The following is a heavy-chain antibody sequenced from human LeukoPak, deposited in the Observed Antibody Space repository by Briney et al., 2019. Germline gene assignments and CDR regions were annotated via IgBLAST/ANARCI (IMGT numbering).Heavy chain of an antibody. J-gene: IGHJ4*02. V-gene: IGHV3-23*01. Sequence: PGGSLRLSCVVSGFTFSTSAMSWVRQAPGKGLEWVSGISESGGSTYYADSVKGRFTSSRDNSKNTLYLQMNNLRAEDTAVYYCAKTDTVPYYFDYWGQGTLVTVSS. CDR2: ISESGGST. CDR3: AKTDTVPYYFDY. CDR1: GFTFSTSA. D-gene: IGHD4-17*01.